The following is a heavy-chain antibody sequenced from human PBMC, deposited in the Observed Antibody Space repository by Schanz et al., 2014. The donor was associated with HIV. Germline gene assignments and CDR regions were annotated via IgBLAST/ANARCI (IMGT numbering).Heavy chain of an antibody. D-gene: IGHD5-12*01. CDR1: GYTFSGYY. CDR3: AREPNYSGFDS. Sequence: QVQLVQSGAEVKKPGASVKVSCKASGYTFSGYYVHWVRQAPGQGLEWMGWINPDNAGTNYAQKFQGRVTMTRDTSISTAYLELSRPRSDDTAVYYCAREPNYSGFDSWGHGTLVTVSS. CDR2: INPDNAGT. V-gene: IGHV1-2*02. J-gene: IGHJ5*01.